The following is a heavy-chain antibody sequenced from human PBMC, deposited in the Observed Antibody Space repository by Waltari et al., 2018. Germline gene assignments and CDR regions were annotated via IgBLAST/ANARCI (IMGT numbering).Heavy chain of an antibody. CDR1: GDSVSSTSAA. CDR2: TYYRSKWYN. Sequence: QVQLQQSGPGLVKPSQTLSLTCAISGDSVSSTSAAWNWIRPSPSSGLEWLGRTYYRSKWYNDYAVSVKSRITINPDTSKNQFSLQLNSVTPEDTAVYYCAREEGDTAMVYYYYGMDVWGQGTTVTVSS. CDR3: AREEGDTAMVYYYYGMDV. D-gene: IGHD5-18*01. V-gene: IGHV6-1*01. J-gene: IGHJ6*02.